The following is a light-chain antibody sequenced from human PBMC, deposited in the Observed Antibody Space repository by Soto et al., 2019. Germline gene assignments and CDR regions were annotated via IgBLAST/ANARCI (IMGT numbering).Light chain of an antibody. Sequence: QSALTQPPSVSAAPGQKVTISCSGSSSNIGKNYVSWYQQLPGTAPKLLIYDNNKRPSGIPDRFSGSKSGTSATLGITGLQAGDEADYYCGTWDNSLRAGVFGGGTKLTVL. CDR3: GTWDNSLRAGV. V-gene: IGLV1-51*01. CDR1: SSNIGKNY. CDR2: DNN. J-gene: IGLJ2*01.